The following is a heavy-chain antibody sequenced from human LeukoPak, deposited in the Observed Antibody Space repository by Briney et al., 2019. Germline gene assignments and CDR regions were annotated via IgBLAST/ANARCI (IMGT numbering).Heavy chain of an antibody. Sequence: ASVKVSCKTSGYTFTFYYLHWVRQAPGKGLEWMGGFDPEDGETIYAQKFQGRVTMTEDTSTDTAYMELSSLRSEDAAVYYCATTLTTVNPVFDPWGQGTLVTVSS. V-gene: IGHV1-24*01. CDR3: ATTLTTVNPVFDP. J-gene: IGHJ5*02. D-gene: IGHD4-11*01. CDR1: GYTFTFYY. CDR2: FDPEDGET.